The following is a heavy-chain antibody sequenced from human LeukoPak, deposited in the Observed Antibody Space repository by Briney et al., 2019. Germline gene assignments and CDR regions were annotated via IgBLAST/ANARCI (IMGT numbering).Heavy chain of an antibody. J-gene: IGHJ4*02. D-gene: IGHD4-11*01. V-gene: IGHV4-34*01. CDR2: INHSGST. Sequence: SETLSLTCAVYGGSFSGYYWSWIRQPPGKGLGWIGEINHSGSTNHNPSLKSRVTISVDTSKHQFSLRLSSVAAADTAVYYCARSRGYSPFYYWGQGTLVTVSS. CDR1: GGSFSGYY. CDR3: ARSRGYSPFYY.